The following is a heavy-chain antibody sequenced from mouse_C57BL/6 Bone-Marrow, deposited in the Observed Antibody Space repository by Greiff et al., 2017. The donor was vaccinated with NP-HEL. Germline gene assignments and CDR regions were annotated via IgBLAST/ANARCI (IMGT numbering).Heavy chain of an antibody. CDR2: ISSGGSYT. CDR3: ARHPSTGTNY. D-gene: IGHD4-1*02. J-gene: IGHJ2*01. V-gene: IGHV5-6*01. CDR1: GFTFSSYG. Sequence: EVHLVESGGDLVKPGGSLKLSCAASGFTFSSYGMSWVRQTPDKRLEWVATISSGGSYTYYPDSVKGRFTISRDNAKNTLYLQMSSLKSEDTAMYYCARHPSTGTNYWGQGTTLTVSS.